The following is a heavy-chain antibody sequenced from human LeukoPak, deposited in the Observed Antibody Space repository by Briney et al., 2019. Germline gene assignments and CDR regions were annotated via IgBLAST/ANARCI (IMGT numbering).Heavy chain of an antibody. CDR1: GGSFSGYY. Sequence: SETLSLTCAVYGGSFSGYYWSWIRQPPGKGLEWIGEINHSGSTNYDPSLKSRVTISVDTSKNQFSLKLSSVTAADTAVYYCAGQDTAMAEGAFDIWGQGTMVTVSS. CDR3: AGQDTAMAEGAFDI. D-gene: IGHD5-18*01. J-gene: IGHJ3*02. V-gene: IGHV4-34*01. CDR2: INHSGST.